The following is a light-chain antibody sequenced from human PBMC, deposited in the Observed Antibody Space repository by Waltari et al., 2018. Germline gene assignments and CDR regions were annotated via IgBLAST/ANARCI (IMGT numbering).Light chain of an antibody. CDR2: AAS. CDR3: QLYDPSPLYT. V-gene: IGKV1-9*01. Sequence: DIQLTQSPSFLSASVGDRVTITCRASQGISSYLAWYQQKPGKAPKLLIYAASTLQSGVPSRFSGSGSGTEFTLTISRLEPEDFAVYFCQLYDPSPLYTFGQGTKLEI. CDR1: QGISSY. J-gene: IGKJ2*01.